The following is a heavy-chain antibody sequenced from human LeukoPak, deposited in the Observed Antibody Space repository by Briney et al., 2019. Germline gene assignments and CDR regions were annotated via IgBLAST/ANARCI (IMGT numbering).Heavy chain of an antibody. CDR2: INHIGTT. Sequence: SETLSFTCAVNGGSFSGHYWTWIRQPPGKGLEWIGEINHIGTTNNNLSLKSRVTISLDASKSQVSLKLSSMTAADTTVYYCARASRLGTYYFMDVWGNGTTVTVSS. V-gene: IGHV4-34*01. CDR1: GGSFSGHY. CDR3: ARASRLGTYYFMDV. J-gene: IGHJ6*03. D-gene: IGHD1-7*01.